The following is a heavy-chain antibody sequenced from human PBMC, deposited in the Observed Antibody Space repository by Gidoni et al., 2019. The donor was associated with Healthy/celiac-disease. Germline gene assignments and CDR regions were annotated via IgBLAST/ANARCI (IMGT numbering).Heavy chain of an antibody. CDR3: AKPRRRTAMVSGGLFDY. V-gene: IGHV3-23*01. CDR2: ISGSGGST. D-gene: IGHD5-18*01. Sequence: EVQLLESGGGLVQPGGSLRLSCAASGFTFSSYAMSWVRQAPGKGLEWVSAISGSGGSTYYADSVKGRFTISRDNSKNTLYLQMNSLRAEDTAVYYCAKPRRRTAMVSGGLFDYWGQGTLVTVSS. CDR1: GFTFSSYA. J-gene: IGHJ4*02.